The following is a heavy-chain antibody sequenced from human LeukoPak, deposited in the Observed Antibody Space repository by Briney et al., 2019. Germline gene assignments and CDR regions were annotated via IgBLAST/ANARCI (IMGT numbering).Heavy chain of an antibody. J-gene: IGHJ3*02. D-gene: IGHD3-16*02. V-gene: IGHV4-61*02. CDR3: AREGSSYDYVWGSYRYDAFDI. Sequence: PSQTLSLTCTVSGGALSSGSYYGRWLRQPAGTGLEGLGRIYTSRSTNHNPSLKSRVTISVDTSKNQFSLKLSSVTAADTAVYYCAREGSSYDYVWGSYRYDAFDIWGQGTMVTGSS. CDR1: GGALSSGSYY. CDR2: IYTSRST.